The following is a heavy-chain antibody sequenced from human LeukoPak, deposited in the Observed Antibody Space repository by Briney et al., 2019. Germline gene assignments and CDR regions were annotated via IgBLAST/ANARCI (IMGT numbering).Heavy chain of an antibody. CDR2: INHSGST. CDR1: GGSISSYY. V-gene: IGHV4-34*01. J-gene: IGHJ4*02. Sequence: SETLSLTCTVSGGSISSYYWSWIRQPPGKGLEWIGEINHSGSTNYNPSLKSRVTISVDTSKNQFSLKLSSVTAADTAVYYCARGVSIAARPPEYYFDYWGQGTLVTVSS. D-gene: IGHD6-6*01. CDR3: ARGVSIAARPPEYYFDY.